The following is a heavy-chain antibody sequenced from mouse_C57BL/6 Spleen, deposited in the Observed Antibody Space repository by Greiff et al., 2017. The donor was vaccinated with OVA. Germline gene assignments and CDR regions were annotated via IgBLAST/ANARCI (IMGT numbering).Heavy chain of an antibody. V-gene: IGHV7-3*01. CDR2: IRNKANGYTT. CDR1: GFTFTDYY. J-gene: IGHJ2*01. Sequence: EVKLVESGGGLVQPGGSLSLSCAASGFTFTDYYMSWVRQPPGKALEWLGFIRNKANGYTTEYSASVKGRFTISRDNSQSILYLQMNALRAEDSATYYCARSPHGNSYYFDYWGQGTTLTVSS. CDR3: ARSPHGNSYYFDY. D-gene: IGHD2-1*01.